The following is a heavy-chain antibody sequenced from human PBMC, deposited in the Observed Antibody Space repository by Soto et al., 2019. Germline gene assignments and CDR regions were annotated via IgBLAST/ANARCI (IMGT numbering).Heavy chain of an antibody. Sequence: SETLSLTCTVSGGSISSDDYYLSWIRQPPGKGLECIGYIYYSGSTYYNPSLKSRVTISVDRSKNQFSLKLSSVTAADTAVYYCARSQTTVTSYEYWGQGTLVTVS. CDR3: ARSQTTVTSYEY. V-gene: IGHV4-30-4*01. J-gene: IGHJ4*02. CDR2: IYYSGST. D-gene: IGHD4-17*01. CDR1: GGSISSDDYY.